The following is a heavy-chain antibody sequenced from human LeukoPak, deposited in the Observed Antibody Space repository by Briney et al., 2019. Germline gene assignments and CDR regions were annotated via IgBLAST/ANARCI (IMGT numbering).Heavy chain of an antibody. CDR2: ITTSSSSM. CDR3: ARTLCSGGSCHWFDP. V-gene: IGHV3-21*01. CDR1: GFTFSGYS. Sequence: GGSLRLSCIASGFTFSGYSMNWVRQSPGKGLEWVSSITTSSSSMDYADSVRGRFTISRDNAKNSLFLQMNSLRAEDTALYYCARTLCSGGSCHWFDPWGQGTQVTVSS. D-gene: IGHD2-15*01. J-gene: IGHJ5*02.